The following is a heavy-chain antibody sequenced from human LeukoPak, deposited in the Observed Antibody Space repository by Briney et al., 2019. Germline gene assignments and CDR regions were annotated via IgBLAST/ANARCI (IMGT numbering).Heavy chain of an antibody. V-gene: IGHV3-11*01. CDR2: ISKIGTTV. CDR3: AAGVALDY. J-gene: IGHJ4*02. CDR1: GLNFSVYY. D-gene: IGHD3-3*01. Sequence: GGSLRPSCAASGLNFSVYYMTWIRQAPGNGLEWLSHISKIGTTVYYADSVKGRFTISRDNAKNSLYLHMNSLRAEDTAVYYCAAGVALDYWGQGALVTVSS.